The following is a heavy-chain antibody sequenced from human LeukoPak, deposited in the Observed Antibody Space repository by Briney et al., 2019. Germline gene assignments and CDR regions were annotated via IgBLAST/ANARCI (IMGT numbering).Heavy chain of an antibody. D-gene: IGHD1-26*01. J-gene: IGHJ5*02. CDR1: GDSMTNYY. CDR3: ASRTLGGGWFDP. V-gene: IGHV4-59*01. CDR2: IYYSGST. Sequence: SETLSLTCTVSGDSMTNYYWNWIRQPPGKGLEWIGYIYYSGSTNYNPSLKSRVTISVDTSKNQFSLKLSSVTAADTAVYYCASRTLGGGWFDPWGQGTLVTVSS.